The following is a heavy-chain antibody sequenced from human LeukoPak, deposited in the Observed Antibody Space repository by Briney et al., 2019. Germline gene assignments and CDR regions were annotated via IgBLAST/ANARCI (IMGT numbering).Heavy chain of an antibody. V-gene: IGHV5-51*01. CDR3: ARLRIVGATSSPLDY. D-gene: IGHD1-26*01. J-gene: IGHJ4*02. CDR2: IYPGDSDT. CDR1: GYSFTSYW. Sequence: GESLKISCKGSGYSFTSYWIAWVRQMPGRGLEWMGIIYPGDSDTRYSPSSQGQVTISADKSISAAYLQWSSLKASDTAMYYCARLRIVGATSSPLDYWGQGTLVTVSS.